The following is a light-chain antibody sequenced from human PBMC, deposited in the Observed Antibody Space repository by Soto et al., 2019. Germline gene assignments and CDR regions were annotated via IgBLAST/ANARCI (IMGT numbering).Light chain of an antibody. V-gene: IGKV3-15*01. CDR1: QNIWNK. CDR2: DVS. J-gene: IGKJ4*01. CDR3: QHYNDWPLT. Sequence: EIVMTQSPATLSVSPGERVTFSCRASQNIWNKLAWYQQKPGQTPRLLIFDVSTRATGIPARFSGSGSNTEFTLTISSLQSEDFGVYYCQHYNDWPLTFGGGTKVEIK.